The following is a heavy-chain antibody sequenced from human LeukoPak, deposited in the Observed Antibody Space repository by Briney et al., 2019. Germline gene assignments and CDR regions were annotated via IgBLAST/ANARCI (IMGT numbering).Heavy chain of an antibody. J-gene: IGHJ4*02. CDR2: VFYTGGT. CDR3: ASWTYSGSFDY. D-gene: IGHD1-26*01. Sequence: SETLSLTCSVSGGSIRSNSHYWGWIRQPPRKGLEWMGSVFYTGGTYYNPSLKSRVTTSVDTSKNQFSLKLSYVTAEDTAVYYCASWTYSGSFDYWGQGTLVTVSS. CDR1: GGSIRSNSHY. V-gene: IGHV4-39*01.